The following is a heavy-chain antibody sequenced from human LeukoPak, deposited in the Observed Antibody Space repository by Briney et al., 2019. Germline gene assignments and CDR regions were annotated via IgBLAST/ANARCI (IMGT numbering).Heavy chain of an antibody. Sequence: GESLKISCQASGYNFIGHWIGWVRQMPGKGLEWMGIVYPGDSDTRYSPSFQGQVTISADKSITTAYLQWSSLKASDTAIYYCVRATMPMDWGQGTLVTVSS. V-gene: IGHV5-51*01. J-gene: IGHJ4*02. D-gene: IGHD2-2*01. CDR2: VYPGDSDT. CDR1: GYNFIGHW. CDR3: VRATMPMD.